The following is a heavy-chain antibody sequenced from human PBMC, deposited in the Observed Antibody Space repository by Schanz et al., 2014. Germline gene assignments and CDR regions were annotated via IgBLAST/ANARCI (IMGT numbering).Heavy chain of an antibody. V-gene: IGHV3-33*03. CDR3: ARPSDSSWYMDV. CDR2: IWYDGSNK. Sequence: QVHLVESGGGVVQPGRSLRLSCAASGFTFSSYGMHWVRQAPGRGLEWVALIWYDGSNKYYAESVKGRFTISRDNPKNTLYLQMNSLRAEDTAVYYCARPSDSSWYMDVWGKGTTVTVS. J-gene: IGHJ6*03. CDR1: GFTFSSYG. D-gene: IGHD2-21*02.